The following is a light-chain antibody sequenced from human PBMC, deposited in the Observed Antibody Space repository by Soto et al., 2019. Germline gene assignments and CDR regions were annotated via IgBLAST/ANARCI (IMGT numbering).Light chain of an antibody. CDR3: QQYNNGYT. V-gene: IGKV3-15*01. J-gene: IGKJ2*01. CDR1: QSVSSN. CDR2: GAS. Sequence: EIVMTQSPATLSVSPGERATLSCRASQSVSSNLAWYQQKPGQAPRLLIYGASTRATGIPARFSGSGSGTEFTITISSLQSEDVAVYYCQQYNNGYTFGQGTKLEIK.